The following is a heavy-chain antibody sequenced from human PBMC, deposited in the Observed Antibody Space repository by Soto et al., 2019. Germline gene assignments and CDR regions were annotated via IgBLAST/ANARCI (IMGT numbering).Heavy chain of an antibody. Sequence: ASVKVSCKASGYTFTGYYMHWVRQAPGQGLEWMGWINPNSGATNYAQKFQGRVTMTRDTSISTAYMELSSLKSDDTAVYYRARDLVSTITSLDYWGQGAPVTVSS. CDR2: INPNSGAT. CDR3: ARDLVSTITSLDY. D-gene: IGHD5-12*01. V-gene: IGHV1-2*02. J-gene: IGHJ4*02. CDR1: GYTFTGYY.